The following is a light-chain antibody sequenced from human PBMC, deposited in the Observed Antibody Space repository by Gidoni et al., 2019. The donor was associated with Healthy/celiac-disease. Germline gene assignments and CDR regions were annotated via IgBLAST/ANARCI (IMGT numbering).Light chain of an antibody. CDR3: QQYDNLPLT. J-gene: IGKJ4*01. V-gene: IGKV1-33*01. Sequence: DIQMTQSPSSLSASVGDRVTITCQASQDISNYLNWYQQKPGKAPELVIYDASNFETGVPSRFSGSGSGTYFTFTISSLQPEDIATYYCQQYDNLPLTFGGGTKVEIK. CDR1: QDISNY. CDR2: DAS.